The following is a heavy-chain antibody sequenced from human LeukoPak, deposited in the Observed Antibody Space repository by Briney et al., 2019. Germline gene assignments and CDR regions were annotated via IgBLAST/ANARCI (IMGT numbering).Heavy chain of an antibody. CDR3: ARGRIVGATTPYYYYGMDV. CDR1: GGTFSSYA. D-gene: IGHD1-26*01. J-gene: IGHJ6*02. V-gene: IGHV1-69*13. CDR2: IIPIFGTA. Sequence: ASMKVSCKASGGTFSSYAISWVRQAPGQGLEWMGGIIPIFGTANYAQKFQGRVTITADESTSTASMELSSLRSEATAVYYCARGRIVGATTPYYYYGMDVWGQGTTVTVSS.